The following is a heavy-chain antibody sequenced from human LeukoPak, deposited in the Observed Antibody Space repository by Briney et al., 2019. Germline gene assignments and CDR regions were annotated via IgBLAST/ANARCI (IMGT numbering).Heavy chain of an antibody. V-gene: IGHV3-74*01. Sequence: GGSLRLSCAASGFTFSSYWMHWVRQAPGKGLVWVSRINGDGSSTSYADSVKCRFTISRDNAKNTLYLQMNSLRAEDTAVYYCARFYCSSTSCLEDYWGQGTLVTVSS. J-gene: IGHJ4*02. D-gene: IGHD2-2*01. CDR1: GFTFSSYW. CDR2: INGDGSST. CDR3: ARFYCSSTSCLEDY.